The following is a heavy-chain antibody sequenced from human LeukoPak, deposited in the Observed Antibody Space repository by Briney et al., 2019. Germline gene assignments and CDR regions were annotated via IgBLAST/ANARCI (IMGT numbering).Heavy chain of an antibody. CDR1: GFTFSRYA. Sequence: GRSLRLSCAASGFTFSRYAMHWVRQAPGKGLEYVSAISSNGGSTYYGDSVKGRFTISRDNSKNTLYLQMSSLRAEDTAVYYCVKARGIQLWLPGDYWGQGTLVTVSS. CDR2: ISSNGGST. J-gene: IGHJ4*02. V-gene: IGHV3-64D*09. D-gene: IGHD5-18*01. CDR3: VKARGIQLWLPGDY.